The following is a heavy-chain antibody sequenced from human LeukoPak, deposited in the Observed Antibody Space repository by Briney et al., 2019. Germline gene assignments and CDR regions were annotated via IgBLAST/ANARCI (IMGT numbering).Heavy chain of an antibody. D-gene: IGHD3-22*01. CDR3: ARVVYDSSGYYLGY. Sequence: ASVKVSCKASGYTFTDYYIHWVRQAPGQGLEWMGWINPKSGDTKYRQKFQGRVTVTRDPSITTAYMELSRLTSDDTAIYYCARVVYDSSGYYLGYWGQGTLVTVSS. CDR2: INPKSGDT. CDR1: GYTFTDYY. J-gene: IGHJ4*02. V-gene: IGHV1-2*02.